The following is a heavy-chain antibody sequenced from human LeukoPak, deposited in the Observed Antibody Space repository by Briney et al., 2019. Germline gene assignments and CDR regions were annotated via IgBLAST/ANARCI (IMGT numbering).Heavy chain of an antibody. Sequence: ASVKVSCKASGYTFTSYGISWVRQAPGQGLEWMGRISAYNGNTNYAQKLQGRVTMTTDTSTSTAYMELRSLRSDDTAVYYCARFGYCSGGSCYLASLGYWGQGTLVTVSS. CDR1: GYTFTSYG. CDR3: ARFGYCSGGSCYLASLGY. D-gene: IGHD2-15*01. J-gene: IGHJ4*02. CDR2: ISAYNGNT. V-gene: IGHV1-18*01.